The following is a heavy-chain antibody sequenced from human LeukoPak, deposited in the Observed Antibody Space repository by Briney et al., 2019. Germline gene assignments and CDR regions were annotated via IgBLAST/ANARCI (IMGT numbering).Heavy chain of an antibody. CDR2: INPNGGGT. D-gene: IGHD7-27*01. V-gene: IGHV1-2*06. Sequence: ASVKVSCKASGYTFTDYFIHWVRQAPGQGLEWMGRINPNGGGTDDAQNFQGRVTMTRDTSISTAYMELSRLTSDDTAAYYCARDLPSTSNWELDYWGQGTLVTVSS. CDR3: ARDLPSTSNWELDY. J-gene: IGHJ4*02. CDR1: GYTFTDYF.